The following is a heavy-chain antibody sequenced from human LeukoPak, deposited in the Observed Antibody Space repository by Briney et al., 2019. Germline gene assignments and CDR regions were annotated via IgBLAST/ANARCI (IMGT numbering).Heavy chain of an antibody. D-gene: IGHD2-2*02. Sequence: GGSLRLSCVASGITFSGYAMSWVREAPGKGVEWVSAISESGGSTYYTDSVKGRFTISRDKSKNTLYLQMSSLRAEDTAVYYCAKSSAYCRSTNCYKFPDYWGQGTLVTVSS. J-gene: IGHJ4*02. CDR2: ISESGGST. V-gene: IGHV3-23*01. CDR3: AKSSAYCRSTNCYKFPDY. CDR1: GITFSGYA.